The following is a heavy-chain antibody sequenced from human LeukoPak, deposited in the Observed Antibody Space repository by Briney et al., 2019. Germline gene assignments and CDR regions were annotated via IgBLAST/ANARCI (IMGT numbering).Heavy chain of an antibody. D-gene: IGHD2/OR15-2a*01. J-gene: IGHJ4*02. V-gene: IGHV3-48*04. CDR1: GFTFSSYS. CDR2: ISSSSTTM. Sequence: GGSLRLSCAASGFTFSSYSMNWVRQAPGKGLEWVSYISSSSTTMYYADSVKGRFTISRDNTKNLLYLQMNSLRAEDTAVYYCAKGQNSHFDYWGQGTLVTVSS. CDR3: AKGQNSHFDY.